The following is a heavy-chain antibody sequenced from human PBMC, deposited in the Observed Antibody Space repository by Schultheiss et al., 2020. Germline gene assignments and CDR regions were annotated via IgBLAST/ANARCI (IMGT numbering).Heavy chain of an antibody. V-gene: IGHV3-23*01. J-gene: IGHJ4*02. D-gene: IGHD5-12*01. CDR1: GFTFSSYA. CDR2: ISGSGGST. Sequence: GESLKISCAASGFTFSSYAMSWVRQAPGKGLEWVSSISGSGGSTFYADSVKGRFSISSDNSKNTLYLQMNSLRAEDTAVYYCAKQFGPGIYKTPDDYWGQGTLVTVSS. CDR3: AKQFGPGIYKTPDDY.